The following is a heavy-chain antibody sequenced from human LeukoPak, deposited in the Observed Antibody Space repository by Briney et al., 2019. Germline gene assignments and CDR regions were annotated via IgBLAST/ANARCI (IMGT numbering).Heavy chain of an antibody. CDR3: ARPRSLRDAFDI. V-gene: IGHV4-39*01. CDR1: GGSISSSSYY. J-gene: IGHJ3*02. CDR2: IYYSGST. Sequence: PSETLSLTCTVSGGSISSSSYYWGWIRQPPGKGLEWIGSIYYSGSTYYNPSLKSRVTISVDTSKNQFSLKLSSVTAADTAVYYCARPRSLRDAFDIWGQGTMVTVSS.